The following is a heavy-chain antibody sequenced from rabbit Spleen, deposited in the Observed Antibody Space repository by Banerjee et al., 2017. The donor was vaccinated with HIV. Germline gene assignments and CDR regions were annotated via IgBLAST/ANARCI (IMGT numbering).Heavy chain of an antibody. CDR3: ARDTSSSFSSYGMDL. CDR2: IDTGDGDT. J-gene: IGHJ6*01. V-gene: IGHV1S45*01. Sequence: QQQLEESGGGLVKPGGTLTLTCTASGFSFSSIYWICWVRQAPGKGLEWIACIDTGDGDTYYANWAKGRFTISKTSSTTVTLQMTSLTVADTATYFCARDTSSSFSSYGMDLGGPGTLVTVS. D-gene: IGHD1-1*01. CDR1: GFSFSSIYW.